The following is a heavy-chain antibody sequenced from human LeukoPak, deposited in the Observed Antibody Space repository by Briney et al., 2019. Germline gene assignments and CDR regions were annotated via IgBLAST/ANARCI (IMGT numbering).Heavy chain of an antibody. CDR2: IWYDGSNK. D-gene: IGHD6-13*01. V-gene: IGHV3-33*01. Sequence: GGSLRLSCAASGFTFRSYGMHWVRQAPGKGLEWVAVIWYDGSNKYYTDSVKGRFTISRDNSKNTLYLQMNSLRAEDTAVYYCARDLAAGAVNWFDPWGQGTPVSVSS. CDR3: ARDLAAGAVNWFDP. CDR1: GFTFRSYG. J-gene: IGHJ5*02.